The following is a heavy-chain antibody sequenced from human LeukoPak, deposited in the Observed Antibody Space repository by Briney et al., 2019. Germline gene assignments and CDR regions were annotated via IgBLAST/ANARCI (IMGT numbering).Heavy chain of an antibody. D-gene: IGHD6-13*01. CDR1: GGTFSSYA. V-gene: IGHV1-69*04. CDR3: AKAMGRSDYSSSWLSDY. CDR2: IIPILGIA. Sequence: SVKVSCKASGGTFSSYAISWVRQAPGQGLEWMGRIIPILGIANYAQKFQGRVTITADKSTSTAYMELSSLRSEDTAVYYCAKAMGRSDYSSSWLSDYWGQGTLVTVSS. J-gene: IGHJ4*02.